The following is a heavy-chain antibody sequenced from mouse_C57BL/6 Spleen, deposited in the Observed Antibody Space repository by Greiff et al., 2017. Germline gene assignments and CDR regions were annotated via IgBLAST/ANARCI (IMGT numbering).Heavy chain of an antibody. D-gene: IGHD1-1*01. CDR1: GYTFTSYG. J-gene: IGHJ4*01. CDR2: IYPRSGNT. V-gene: IGHV1-81*01. CDR3: ARCDYYGSSHYAMDY. Sequence: QVQLQQSGAELARPGASVKLSCKASGYTFTSYGISWVKQRTGQGLEWIGEIYPRSGNTYYNEKFKGKATLTADKSSSTAYMELRSLTSEDSAVXFCARCDYYGSSHYAMDYWGQGTSVTVSS.